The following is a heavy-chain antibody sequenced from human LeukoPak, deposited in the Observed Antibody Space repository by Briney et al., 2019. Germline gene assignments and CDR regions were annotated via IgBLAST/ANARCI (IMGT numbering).Heavy chain of an antibody. CDR1: GFTFSSYA. V-gene: IGHV3-23*01. Sequence: GGTPRLSCAASGFTFSSYAMSWVRQAPGKGLEWVSPISGSGGSTYYADSVKGRFTISRDKSKNTLYLQMNGLRAEDTAVYYCARLAVAGTPRGFDYWGQGTLVTVSS. D-gene: IGHD6-19*01. J-gene: IGHJ4*02. CDR2: ISGSGGST. CDR3: ARLAVAGTPRGFDY.